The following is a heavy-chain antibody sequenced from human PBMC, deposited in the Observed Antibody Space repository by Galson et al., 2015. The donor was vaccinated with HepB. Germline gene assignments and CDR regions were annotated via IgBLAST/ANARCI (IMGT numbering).Heavy chain of an antibody. CDR3: VRDWTYDFWSGYFGAFDL. D-gene: IGHD3-3*01. J-gene: IGHJ3*01. CDR1: GFTFTNHA. V-gene: IGHV3-64D*09. CDR2: ISGNGHDT. Sequence: SLRLSCAASGFTFTNHAIHWVRQAPGKGLEYVSVISGNGHDTYYAESVKGRFSVSRGNSRNWLFLQMSSLRPEDTAVYYCVRDWTYDFWSGYFGAFDLWGQGTLVTVSS.